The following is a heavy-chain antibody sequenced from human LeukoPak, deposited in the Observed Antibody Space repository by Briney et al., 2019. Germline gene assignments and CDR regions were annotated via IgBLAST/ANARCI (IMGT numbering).Heavy chain of an antibody. CDR1: GFTFSSYW. J-gene: IGHJ4*02. CDR3: ARETVVITSPYFDY. CDR2: IKHDGSEK. Sequence: PGGSLRLSCAASGFTFSSYWMSWVRQAPGKGLEWVANIKHDGSEKYYVDSVKGRFTISRDNAKNSLYLQMNSLRAEDTAVYYCARETVVITSPYFDYWGQGTLVTVSS. D-gene: IGHD3-22*01. V-gene: IGHV3-7*01.